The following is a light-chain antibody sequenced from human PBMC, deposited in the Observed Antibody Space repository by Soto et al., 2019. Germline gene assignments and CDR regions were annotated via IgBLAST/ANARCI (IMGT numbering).Light chain of an antibody. CDR2: GNT. V-gene: IGLV1-40*01. CDR3: QSYDSSLNGVV. Sequence: QSVLTQPPSVSGAPGQRVTISCTGSSSNIGSTYDVHWYQQAPGTAPKLLIYGNTNRPSGVPDRFSGSKSGTSASLAITGLQAEDEADYYCQSYDSSLNGVVFGGGTKLTVL. J-gene: IGLJ3*02. CDR1: SSNIGSTYD.